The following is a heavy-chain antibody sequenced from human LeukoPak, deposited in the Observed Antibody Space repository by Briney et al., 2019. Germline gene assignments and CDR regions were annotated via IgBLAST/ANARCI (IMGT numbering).Heavy chain of an antibody. CDR1: GYTFTNYD. J-gene: IGHJ4*02. CDR3: ARVGYYHDGSGYYSYFFDY. V-gene: IGHV1-8*01. CDR2: MNTNSGNT. Sequence: ASVKVSCKASGYTFTNYDINWVRQATGQGLEWMGWMNTNSGNTSYSQKFQGRVTMTRSTSISTVYMELSGLRSEDTAVYYCARVGYYHDGSGYYSYFFDYWGQGTLVTVSS. D-gene: IGHD3-22*01.